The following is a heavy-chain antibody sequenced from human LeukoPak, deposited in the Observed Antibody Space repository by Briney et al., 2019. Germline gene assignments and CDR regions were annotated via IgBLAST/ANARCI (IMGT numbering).Heavy chain of an antibody. CDR2: ISHDGGNE. V-gene: IGHV3-30-3*01. CDR1: GFIFSKYG. Sequence: PGGSLRLSCAASGFIFSKYGMHWARQAPGKGLEWVAVISHDGGNEYYEDSVKGRFTISRDNSKNTLFLQMNSLRAEDTAVYYRARDYYDSSGYFGGAYWGQGTLVTVSS. CDR3: ARDYYDSSGYFGGAY. J-gene: IGHJ4*02. D-gene: IGHD3-22*01.